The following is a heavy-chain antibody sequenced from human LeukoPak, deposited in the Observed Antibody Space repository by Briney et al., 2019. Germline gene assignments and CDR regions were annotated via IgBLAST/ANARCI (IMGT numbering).Heavy chain of an antibody. V-gene: IGHV4-34*01. CDR3: ARRPLGWGIDS. J-gene: IGHJ4*02. CDR1: GGSFSGYY. D-gene: IGHD4-23*01. Sequence: PSETLSLTCAVYGGSFSGYYWSWIRQPPGKGLEWIGEINHSGGTNYNPSLKSRVTISVDTSKNQFSLKLSSVTAADTAFYYCARRPLGWGIDSWGQGTLVIVSS. CDR2: INHSGGT.